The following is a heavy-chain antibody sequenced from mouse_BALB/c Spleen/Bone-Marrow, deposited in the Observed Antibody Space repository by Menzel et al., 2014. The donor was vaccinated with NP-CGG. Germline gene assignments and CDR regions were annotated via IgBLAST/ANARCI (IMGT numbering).Heavy chain of an antibody. CDR2: IHPSDSET. CDR3: ARGGYDGWYFDV. Sequence: VQLQQSGAELVRPGASVKLSCRASDYSFTSYWVNWVKQRPGQGLEWIGMIHPSDSETRLNQKFKDKATLTVDKSSSTAYMQLSSPTSEGSAVYYCARGGYDGWYFDVWGAGTTVTVSS. V-gene: IGHV1-74*01. CDR1: DYSFTSYW. D-gene: IGHD2-2*01. J-gene: IGHJ1*01.